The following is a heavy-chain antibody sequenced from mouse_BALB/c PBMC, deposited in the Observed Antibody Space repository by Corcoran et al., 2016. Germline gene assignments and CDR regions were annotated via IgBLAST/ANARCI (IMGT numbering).Heavy chain of an antibody. J-gene: IGHJ4*01. CDR2: INPNNGGT. CDR1: RYTFTEYT. Sequence: EVQLQQSGPELVKPGASVKISCKTSRYTFTEYTMHWVKQSHGKSLEWIGGINPNNGGTSYNQKSKGKATLTVDKSSSTAYMELRSLTSEDSAVYYCARWGSYAMDYWGQGTSVTVS. V-gene: IGHV1-18*01. CDR3: ARWGSYAMDY.